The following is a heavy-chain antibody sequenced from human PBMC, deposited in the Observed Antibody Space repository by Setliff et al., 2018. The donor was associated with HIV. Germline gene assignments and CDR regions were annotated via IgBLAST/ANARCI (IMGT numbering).Heavy chain of an antibody. CDR1: SGSISTYY. D-gene: IGHD5-12*01. CDR3: ARAEMATIVAFDI. Sequence: SETLSLTCTVSSGSISTYYWTWIRQPPGKGLEYIGYIYYTGSTDYNPSLTSRVTISVDTSKNHFSLKLTSVTAADTAVYYCARAEMATIVAFDIWGQGTTVTVSS. CDR2: IYYTGST. J-gene: IGHJ3*02. V-gene: IGHV4-59*01.